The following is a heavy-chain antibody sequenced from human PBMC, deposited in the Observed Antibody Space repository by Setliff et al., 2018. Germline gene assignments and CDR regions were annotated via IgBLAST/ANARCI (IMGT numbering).Heavy chain of an antibody. CDR2: ISSSGSTI. J-gene: IGHJ6*02. V-gene: IGHV3-48*03. CDR1: GFTFSSYE. CDR3: AKFISYYYYGMDG. Sequence: GGSLRLSCAASGFTFSSYEMNWVRQAPGKGLEWVSYISSSGSTIYYADSVKGRFTISRDNAKKSLYLHMNSLRAEDTAVYYCAKFISYYYYGMDGWGQGTTVTVSS.